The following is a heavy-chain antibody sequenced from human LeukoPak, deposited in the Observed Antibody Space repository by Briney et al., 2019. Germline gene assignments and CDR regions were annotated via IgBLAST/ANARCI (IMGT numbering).Heavy chain of an antibody. Sequence: PGGSLRLSCAASGFTFDDYAMHWVRQVPGKGLEWVSLIYGDGASTYYADSVKGRFTVARDNAKNSLYLQMNSLRAEDMALYYCAKDFHGRQYQLLYSAFDIWGQGTMVTVSS. CDR2: IYGDGAST. D-gene: IGHD2-2*02. V-gene: IGHV3-43*02. CDR1: GFTFDDYA. J-gene: IGHJ3*02. CDR3: AKDFHGRQYQLLYSAFDI.